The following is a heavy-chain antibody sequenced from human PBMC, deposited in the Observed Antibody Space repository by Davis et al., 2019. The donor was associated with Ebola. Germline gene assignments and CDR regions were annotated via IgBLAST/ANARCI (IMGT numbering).Heavy chain of an antibody. Sequence: PGGSLRLSCAASGFTFSSYAMSWVRQAPGKGLEWVSAISGSGGSTYYADSVKGRFTISRDNSKNTLYLQMNSLRAEDTAVYYCARDLSRYYDILTGPPNYWGQGTLVTVSS. CDR1: GFTFSSYA. J-gene: IGHJ4*02. CDR2: ISGSGGST. CDR3: ARDLSRYYDILTGPPNY. D-gene: IGHD3-9*01. V-gene: IGHV3-23*01.